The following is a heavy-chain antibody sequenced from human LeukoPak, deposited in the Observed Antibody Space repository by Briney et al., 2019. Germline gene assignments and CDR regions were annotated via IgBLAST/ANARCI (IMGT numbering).Heavy chain of an antibody. CDR2: ISPSSGNA. Sequence: GASVKVSCKASGYTFASYYMHWERQAPGQGLEWMGMISPSSGNADYAQKFQGRITMTRDMSTYTVYMELSSLGSDDTAVYYCAREAGLERRPHGDAFDIWGQGTMVTVSS. V-gene: IGHV1-46*01. CDR1: GYTFASYY. J-gene: IGHJ3*02. D-gene: IGHD1-1*01. CDR3: AREAGLERRPHGDAFDI.